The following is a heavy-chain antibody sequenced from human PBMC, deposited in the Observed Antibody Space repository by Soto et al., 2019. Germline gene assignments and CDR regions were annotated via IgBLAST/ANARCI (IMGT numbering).Heavy chain of an antibody. CDR2: IAYDGSNI. CDR3: AKDRYCSGGTCYFDAFYI. D-gene: IGHD2-15*01. CDR1: GFTFSSYG. V-gene: IGHV3-30*18. Sequence: GGSLRLSCAASGFTFSSYGMHWVRQAPGKGLEWVAVIAYDGSNIHYTDSVKGRFTISRDNSKNTLFLQMNSLRADDTAVYYCAKDRYCSGGTCYFDAFYIWGQGTMVTVSS. J-gene: IGHJ3*02.